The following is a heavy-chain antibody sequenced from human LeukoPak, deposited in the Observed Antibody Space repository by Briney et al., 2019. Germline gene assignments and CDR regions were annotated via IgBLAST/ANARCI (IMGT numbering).Heavy chain of an antibody. D-gene: IGHD1-26*01. CDR1: GFTFSSYW. CDR2: ISGDGSIT. Sequence: GGSLSLSCAASGFTFSSYWMNWVRQVPGKGLVWVSRISGDGSITTYADSVKGRFTISRDNAKNTLYLQMNSLRAEDTAVFYCARGRVGYGIDTWGRESPLTVSS. CDR3: ARGRVGYGIDT. J-gene: IGHJ6*02. V-gene: IGHV3-74*01.